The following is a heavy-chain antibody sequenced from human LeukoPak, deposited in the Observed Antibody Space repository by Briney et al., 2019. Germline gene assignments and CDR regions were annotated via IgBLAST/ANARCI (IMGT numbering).Heavy chain of an antibody. CDR3: AKVNYDSSGWDAFDI. D-gene: IGHD3-22*01. Sequence: GGSLRLSCAASGFTFSSYAMSWVRQAPGKGLEWVSAISGSGGSTYYADPVKGRFTISRDNSKNTLYLQMNSLRAEDTAVYYCAKVNYDSSGWDAFDIWGQGTMVTVSS. CDR2: ISGSGGST. V-gene: IGHV3-23*01. J-gene: IGHJ3*02. CDR1: GFTFSSYA.